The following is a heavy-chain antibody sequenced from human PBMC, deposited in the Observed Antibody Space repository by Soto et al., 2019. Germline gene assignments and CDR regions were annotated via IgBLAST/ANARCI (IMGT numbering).Heavy chain of an antibody. D-gene: IGHD6-13*01. CDR1: GYTFTGYY. CDR3: ARAAAGTTLDSRGQSSAVFDP. J-gene: IGHJ5*02. Sequence: ASVKVSCKASGYTFTGYYMHWVRQAPGQGLEWMGWINPNRGGTNYAQKLQGWVTMTRDTSISTAYMERSRLRSDDTAVYYCARAAAGTTLDSRGQSSAVFDPWGQGTLVTVSS. V-gene: IGHV1-2*04. CDR2: INPNRGGT.